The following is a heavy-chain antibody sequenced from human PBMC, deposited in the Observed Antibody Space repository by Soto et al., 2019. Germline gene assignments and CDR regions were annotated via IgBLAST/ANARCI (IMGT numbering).Heavy chain of an antibody. J-gene: IGHJ4*02. CDR1: GFTFSSYS. V-gene: IGHV3-21*01. D-gene: IGHD6-13*01. CDR3: ARVQEGSSSPNQYYFDY. Sequence: GGVLRLSCAASGFTFSSYSMNWVRQAPGKGLEWVSSISSSSSYIYYADSVKGRFTISRDNAKNSLYLQMNSLRAEDTAVYYCARVQEGSSSPNQYYFDYWGQGTLVTVSS. CDR2: ISSSSSYI.